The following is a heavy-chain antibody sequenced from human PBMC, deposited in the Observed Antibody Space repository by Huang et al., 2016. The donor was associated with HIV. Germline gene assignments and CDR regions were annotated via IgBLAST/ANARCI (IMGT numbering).Heavy chain of an antibody. D-gene: IGHD4-17*01. J-gene: IGHJ5*02. V-gene: IGHV3-21*01. CDR2: INVRCNQI. CDR3: VRIGYGENSYGSGYFDP. Sequence: EVQLVESGGGLVKPGGSLRLSCAASGFHLTTFRMNWVRQAPGRVLQGVSSINVRCNQIYYADSVEGRFTISRDNTRNSLYLQLNSLRAEDTAVYYCVRIGYGENSYGSGYFDPWGQGTLVAVSS. CDR1: GFHLTTFR.